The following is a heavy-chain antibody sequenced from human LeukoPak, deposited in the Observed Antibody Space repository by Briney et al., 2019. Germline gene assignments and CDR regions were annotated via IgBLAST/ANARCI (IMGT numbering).Heavy chain of an antibody. CDR1: GFTLRDYY. Sequence: GGSLRLSCAASGFTLRDYYMSWIRQAPGKGLEWISYMSSTGNTIYYAESVKGRFTVSRDSATNSMPLQMTSLRAEDSAVYYCARSSSYFTYFDLWGRDTLVTVSS. CDR2: MSSTGNTI. V-gene: IGHV3-11*04. D-gene: IGHD2/OR15-2a*01. CDR3: ARSSSYFTYFDL. J-gene: IGHJ2*01.